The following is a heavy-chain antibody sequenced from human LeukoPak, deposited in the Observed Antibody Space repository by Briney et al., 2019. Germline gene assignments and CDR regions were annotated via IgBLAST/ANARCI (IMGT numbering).Heavy chain of an antibody. Sequence: GASVKVSCMASVYTFTGYYMHWVRQAPGQGLEWMGWINPNSGGTNYAQKFQGRITMTRDTTISTAYMELSRLRADDTAVYYCASLYSGYDSDWGQGTLVTVSS. CDR2: INPNSGGT. CDR3: ASLYSGYDSD. V-gene: IGHV1-2*02. D-gene: IGHD5-12*01. J-gene: IGHJ4*02. CDR1: VYTFTGYY.